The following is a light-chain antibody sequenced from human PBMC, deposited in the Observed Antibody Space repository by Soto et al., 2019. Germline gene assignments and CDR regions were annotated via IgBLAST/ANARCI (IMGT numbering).Light chain of an antibody. J-gene: IGKJ5*01. Sequence: EIVMTQSPATLSVSPGERAILSCRASQSVSTNLGWYQQTPGQAPRLLIFGSSTRATGIPARFSGSGSGTEFTFTISSLQSEDSALYYCQPYNNWPPFTFGQGTRLEIK. V-gene: IGKV3-15*01. CDR1: QSVSTN. CDR3: QPYNNWPPFT. CDR2: GSS.